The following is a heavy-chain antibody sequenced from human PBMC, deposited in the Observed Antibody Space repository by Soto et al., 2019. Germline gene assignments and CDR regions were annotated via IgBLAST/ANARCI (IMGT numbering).Heavy chain of an antibody. CDR3: ARAGPLHIRHYCYMDV. CDR2: INHSGST. D-gene: IGHD1-1*01. Sequence: SETLSLTCAVYGGSFSGYYWSWIRQPPGKGLEWIGEINHSGSTNYNPSLKSRVTISVDTSKNQFSLKLSSVTAADTAVYYCARAGPLHIRHYCYMDVWGKGTTVTVSS. CDR1: GGSFSGYY. V-gene: IGHV4-34*01. J-gene: IGHJ6*03.